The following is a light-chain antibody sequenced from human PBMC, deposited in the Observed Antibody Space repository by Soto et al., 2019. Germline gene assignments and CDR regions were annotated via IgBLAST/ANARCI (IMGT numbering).Light chain of an antibody. CDR1: QSISSW. J-gene: IGKJ2*01. CDR2: KTS. V-gene: IGKV1-5*03. Sequence: DIQMTQSPSTLSAFVGDRVTITCRASQSISSWLAWYQQRPGRAPKLLIYKTSSLESGVPSRFSGSGSGTEFTLTISSLQPDDCATYYRLQYSTYSGYTCGQGTKLEIK. CDR3: LQYSTYSGYT.